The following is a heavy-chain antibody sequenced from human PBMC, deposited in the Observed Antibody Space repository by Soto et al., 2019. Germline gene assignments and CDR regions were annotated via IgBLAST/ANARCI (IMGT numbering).Heavy chain of an antibody. CDR2: ISGSGGST. J-gene: IGHJ4*02. CDR3: AKDGVSREGVCFDY. CDR1: GFPFINYA. Sequence: EVQLLESGGGLVQPGGSLRLSCVASGFPFINYAMSWVRQAPGKGLEWVSAISGSGGSTYYADSVKGRFTITRDNSKNTLYLQMNSLRVEDTAVYYCAKDGVSREGVCFDYWGQGTLVTVSS. V-gene: IGHV3-23*01. D-gene: IGHD2-8*01.